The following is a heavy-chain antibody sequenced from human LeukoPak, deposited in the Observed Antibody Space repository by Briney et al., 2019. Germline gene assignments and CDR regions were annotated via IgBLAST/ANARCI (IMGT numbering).Heavy chain of an antibody. V-gene: IGHV1-2*02. D-gene: IGHD3-3*01. CDR3: AKNDFWSGYAVDY. J-gene: IGHJ4*02. CDR2: INPNSGGT. Sequence: ASVKVSCKASGYTFTGYYMHWVRQAPGQGLEWMGWINPNSGGTNYEQKFQGRVTMTRDTSISTAYMELSRLRSDDTAVYYCAKNDFWSGYAVDYWGQGTLVTVSS. CDR1: GYTFTGYY.